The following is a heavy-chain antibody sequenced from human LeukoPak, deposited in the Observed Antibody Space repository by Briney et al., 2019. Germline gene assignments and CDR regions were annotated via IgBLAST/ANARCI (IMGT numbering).Heavy chain of an antibody. J-gene: IGHJ5*02. D-gene: IGHD3-3*01. CDR2: INPNSGGT. V-gene: IGHV1-2*02. Sequence: ASVKISCKASGYTFTGYYMHWVRQAPGQGLEWMGWINPNSGGTNYAQKFQGRVTMTRDTSISTAYMELSRLRSDDTAVYYCARGSFTIPNWFDPWGQGTLVTVSS. CDR1: GYTFTGYY. CDR3: ARGSFTIPNWFDP.